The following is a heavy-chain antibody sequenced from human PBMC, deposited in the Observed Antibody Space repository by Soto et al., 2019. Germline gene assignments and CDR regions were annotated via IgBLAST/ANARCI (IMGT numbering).Heavy chain of an antibody. Sequence: ASVKVSCKASGYPFTNYRMHWVRQAPGQRLEWMGWINAGNGNTRYSQKFQGRVTFTRDTSASTAYLELNSLRSEDTAVYYCAAVRNGYWGQGTLVTVSS. V-gene: IGHV1-3*01. CDR3: AAVRNGY. CDR2: INAGNGNT. J-gene: IGHJ4*02. CDR1: GYPFTNYR. D-gene: IGHD1-1*01.